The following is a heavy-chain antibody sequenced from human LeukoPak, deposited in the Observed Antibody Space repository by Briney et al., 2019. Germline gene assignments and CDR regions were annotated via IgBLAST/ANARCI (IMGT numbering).Heavy chain of an antibody. CDR3: ARPPSPLRGYDFDY. Sequence: RSSETLSLTCTVSGGSISSSSYYWGWIRQPPGKGLEWIGSIYYSGSTYYNPSLKSRVTISVDTSKNQFSLKLSSVTAADTAVYYCARPPSPLRGYDFDYWGQGTLVTVSS. D-gene: IGHD5-18*01. V-gene: IGHV4-39*01. J-gene: IGHJ4*02. CDR2: IYYSGST. CDR1: GGSISSSSYY.